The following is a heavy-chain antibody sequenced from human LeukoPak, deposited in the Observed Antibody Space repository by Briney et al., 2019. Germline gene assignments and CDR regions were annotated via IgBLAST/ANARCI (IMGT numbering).Heavy chain of an antibody. J-gene: IGHJ4*02. D-gene: IGHD3-16*02. Sequence: GGSLRLSCAASGFTFSNAWMSWVRQAPGKGLEWVGRIKSKTDGGTTDYAAPVKGRFTISRDDSKNTLHLQMNSLKTEDTAVYYCTTGDDYIWGSYPDYWGQGTLATVSS. CDR2: IKSKTDGGTT. V-gene: IGHV3-15*01. CDR1: GFTFSNAW. CDR3: TTGDDYIWGSYPDY.